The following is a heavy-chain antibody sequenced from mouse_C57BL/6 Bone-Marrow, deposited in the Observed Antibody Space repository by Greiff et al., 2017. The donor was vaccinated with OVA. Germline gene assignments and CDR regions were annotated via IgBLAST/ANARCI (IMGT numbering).Heavy chain of an antibody. Sequence: DVQLVESGGGLVQPGGSLKLSCAASGFTFSDYYMYWVRQTPEKRLEWVAYISNGGGSTYSPDTVKGRFTISRDNAKNTLYLQMSRLKSEDTAMYYCARHDGGRDYWGQGTTLTVSS. CDR1: GFTFSDYY. D-gene: IGHD3-3*01. V-gene: IGHV5-12*01. CDR2: ISNGGGST. J-gene: IGHJ2*01. CDR3: ARHDGGRDY.